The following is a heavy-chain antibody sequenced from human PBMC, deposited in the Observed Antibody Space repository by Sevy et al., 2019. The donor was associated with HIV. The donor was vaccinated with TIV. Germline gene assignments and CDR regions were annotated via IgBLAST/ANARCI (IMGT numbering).Heavy chain of an antibody. CDR2: MTSSGSYI. CDR3: ARDGWNY. Sequence: GGPLRLSCAASGFTFSTSTMNWVRQAPGKGLEWVSLMTSSGSYILYADSVKGRFTISRDNAKNSVFLQMNSLRVEDTAVYYCARDGWNYWGQGTLVTVSS. D-gene: IGHD2-15*01. CDR1: GFTFSTST. J-gene: IGHJ4*02. V-gene: IGHV3-21*01.